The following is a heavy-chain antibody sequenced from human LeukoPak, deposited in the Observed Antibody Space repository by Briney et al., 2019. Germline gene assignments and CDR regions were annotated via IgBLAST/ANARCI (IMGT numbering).Heavy chain of an antibody. CDR2: ISSSSSYI. Sequence: GGSLRLSCAASGFTFSSYSMNWVRQAPGKGLEWVSSISSSSSYIYHADSVKGRFTISRDNAKNSLYLQMNSLRAEDTAVYYCARDLSCSSTSCYFHFDYWGQGTLVTVSS. CDR1: GFTFSSYS. CDR3: ARDLSCSSTSCYFHFDY. V-gene: IGHV3-21*01. D-gene: IGHD2-2*01. J-gene: IGHJ4*02.